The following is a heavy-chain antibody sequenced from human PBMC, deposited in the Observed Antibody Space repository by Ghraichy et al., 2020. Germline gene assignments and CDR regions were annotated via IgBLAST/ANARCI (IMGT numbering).Heavy chain of an antibody. CDR1: GGSISSSSYY. Sequence: SETLSLTCTVSGGSISSSSYYWGWIRQPPGKGLEWIGSIYYSGSTYYNPSLKSRVTISVDTSKNQFSLKLSSVTAADTAVYYCARPRIAAAGHDDYWGQGTLVTISS. CDR3: ARPRIAAAGHDDY. CDR2: IYYSGST. D-gene: IGHD6-13*01. V-gene: IGHV4-39*01. J-gene: IGHJ4*02.